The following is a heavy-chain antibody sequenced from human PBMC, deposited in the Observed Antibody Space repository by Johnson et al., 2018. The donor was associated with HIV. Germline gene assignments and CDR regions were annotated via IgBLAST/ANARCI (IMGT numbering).Heavy chain of an antibody. D-gene: IGHD6-19*01. CDR2: ISYDGSNK. V-gene: IGHV3-30*18. CDR3: AKDLEEGQQWLIGAFDI. J-gene: IGHJ3*02. Sequence: QVQLVESGGGLVKPGGSLRLSCAASGFTFSDYYMSWIRQAPGKGLEWVAVISYDGSNKYFADSVKGRFTISRDNSKNTLYLQMNSLRAEDTAVYYCAKDLEEGQQWLIGAFDIWGQGTMVTVSS. CDR1: GFTFSDYY.